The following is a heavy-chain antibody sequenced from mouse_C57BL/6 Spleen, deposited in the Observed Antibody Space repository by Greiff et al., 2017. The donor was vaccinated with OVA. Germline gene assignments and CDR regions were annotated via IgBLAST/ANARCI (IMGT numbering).Heavy chain of an antibody. CDR1: GFTFSSYG. V-gene: IGHV5-6*01. J-gene: IGHJ3*01. CDR2: ISSGGSYT. D-gene: IGHD1-1*01. CDR3: ASEDYGSSYAFAY. Sequence: EVMLVESGGDLVKPGGSLKLSCAASGFTFSSYGMSWVRQTPDKRLEWVATISSGGSYTYYPDSVTGRFTISTDNAKNTLYLQLSRLKTEDTAMYYWASEDYGSSYAFAYWGQGTLVTVSA.